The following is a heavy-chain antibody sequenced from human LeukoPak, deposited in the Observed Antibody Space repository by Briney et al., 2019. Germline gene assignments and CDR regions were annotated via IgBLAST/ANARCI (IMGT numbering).Heavy chain of an antibody. CDR2: INHSGST. CDR1: GGSFSGYY. Sequence: SETLSLTCAVYGGSFSGYYWGWIRQPPGKGLEWIGEINHSGSTNYNPSLKSRVTISVDTSKNQFSLKLSSVTAADTAVYYCARVSGYYYDSSGLFDYWGQGTLVTVSS. J-gene: IGHJ4*02. V-gene: IGHV4-34*01. CDR3: ARVSGYYYDSSGLFDY. D-gene: IGHD3-22*01.